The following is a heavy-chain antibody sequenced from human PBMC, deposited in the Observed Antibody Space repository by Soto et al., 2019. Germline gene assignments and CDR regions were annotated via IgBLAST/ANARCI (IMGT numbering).Heavy chain of an antibody. CDR3: ARDYYRFNSGYGFSMDV. D-gene: IGHD5-12*01. CDR2: ISYDGSNK. V-gene: IGHV3-30-3*01. J-gene: IGHJ6*02. CDR1: GFTFSSYA. Sequence: QVQLVESGGGVVQPGRSLRLSCAASGFTFSSYAMHWVRQAPGKGLEWVAVISYDGSNKYYADSVKGRFTISRDNSKNTLYLKMNSLRAEYTAVYYWARDYYRFNSGYGFSMDVWGQGTTVTVSS.